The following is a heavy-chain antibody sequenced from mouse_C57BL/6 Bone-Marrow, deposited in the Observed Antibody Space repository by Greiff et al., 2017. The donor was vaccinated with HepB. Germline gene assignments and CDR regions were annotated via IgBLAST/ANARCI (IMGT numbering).Heavy chain of an antibody. V-gene: IGHV14-4*01. CDR2: IDPENGDT. CDR1: GFNIKDDY. D-gene: IGHD2-3*01. CDR3: TDGSRGY. J-gene: IGHJ2*01. Sequence: EVHLVESGAELVRPGASVKLSCTASGFNIKDDYMHWVKQRPEQGLEWIGWIDPENGDTEYASKFQGKATITADTSSNTAYLQLSSLTSEDTAVYYCTDGSRGYWGQGTTLTVSS.